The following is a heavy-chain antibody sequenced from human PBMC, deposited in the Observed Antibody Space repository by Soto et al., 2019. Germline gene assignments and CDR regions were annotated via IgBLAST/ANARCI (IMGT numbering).Heavy chain of an antibody. CDR1: GFTFSSYG. V-gene: IGHV3-33*01. J-gene: IGHJ4*02. Sequence: GGSLRLSCAASGFTFSSYGMHWVRQAPGKGLEWVAVIWYDGSNKYYADSVKGRFTISRDNSKNTLYLQMNSLRAEDTAVYYCARDFHGELLGFFCDYWGQGTLVTVSS. CDR2: IWYDGSNK. CDR3: ARDFHGELLGFFCDY. D-gene: IGHD1-26*01.